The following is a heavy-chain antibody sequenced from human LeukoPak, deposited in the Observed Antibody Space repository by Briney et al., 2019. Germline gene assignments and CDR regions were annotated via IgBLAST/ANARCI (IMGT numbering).Heavy chain of an antibody. CDR3: AGSPYYANIDSEDY. V-gene: IGHV3-48*03. Sequence: GGSLRLSCAASGFIFSSYEMNWVRQTPGKGLEWISYISDRGSTIYYADSVKGRFTISRDNARNTLYLQMKSLRAEDTAVYYCAGSPYYANIDSEDYWGQGTLVTVSS. J-gene: IGHJ4*02. CDR1: GFIFSSYE. CDR2: ISDRGSTI. D-gene: IGHD3-10*01.